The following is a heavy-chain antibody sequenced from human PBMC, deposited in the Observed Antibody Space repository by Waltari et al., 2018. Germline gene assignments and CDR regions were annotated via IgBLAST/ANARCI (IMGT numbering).Heavy chain of an antibody. CDR2: IYHSGST. CDR3: ARHAVSCSGGSCYCNYFDY. J-gene: IGHJ4*02. CDR1: GYSISSGYY. Sequence: QVQLQESGPGLVKPSETLSLTCAVSGYSISSGYYWGWIRQPPGKGLEWIGSIYHSGSTCYNPSLKSRVTISVDTSKNQFSLKLSSVTAADTAVYYCARHAVSCSGGSCYCNYFDYWGQGTLVTVSS. D-gene: IGHD2-15*01. V-gene: IGHV4-38-2*01.